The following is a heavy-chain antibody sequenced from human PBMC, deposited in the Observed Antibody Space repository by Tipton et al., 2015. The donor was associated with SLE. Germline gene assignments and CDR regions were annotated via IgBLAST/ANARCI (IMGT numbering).Heavy chain of an antibody. CDR1: GYSISSGSF. CDR2: LFHSGST. CDR3: ARCRKWRGSSSDYDYFDY. Sequence: TLSLTCAVSGYSISSGSFWGWIRQPPGKGLEWIGCLFHSGSTYYNPSPKSRVTISVKTSRNQFSLKLSSVTAADTAVYYCARCRKWRGSSSDYDYFDYWGQGTVVTVSS. V-gene: IGHV4-38-2*01. J-gene: IGHJ4*02. D-gene: IGHD6-13*01.